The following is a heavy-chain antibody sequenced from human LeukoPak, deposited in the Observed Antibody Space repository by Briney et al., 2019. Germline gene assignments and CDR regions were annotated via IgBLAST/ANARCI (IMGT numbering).Heavy chain of an antibody. CDR1: GGTFSSYA. CDR3: ARDLCPSRGSDCYSDY. Sequence: SVKVSCKASGGTFSSYAISWVRQAPGQGLEWMGGIIPIFGTANYAQKFQGRVTMTRDMSTSTVYMELSSLRSEDTAVYYCARDLCPSRGSDCYSDYWGQGTLVTVSS. CDR2: IIPIFGTA. V-gene: IGHV1-69*05. J-gene: IGHJ4*02. D-gene: IGHD2-21*02.